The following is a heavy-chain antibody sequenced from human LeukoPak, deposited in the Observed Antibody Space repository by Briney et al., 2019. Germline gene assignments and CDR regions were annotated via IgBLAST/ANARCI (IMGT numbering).Heavy chain of an antibody. D-gene: IGHD5-18*01. J-gene: IGHJ5*02. Sequence: GSSLKVSCKASGGTFSSYAISWGRQAPGPGLEWVGGIIPIFGTANYAQKFQGRVTITADESTSTDYMELSSLRSEDTAVYYCARGGNSYGAGNWFDPWGQGTLVTVSS. CDR3: ARGGNSYGAGNWFDP. CDR1: GGTFSSYA. V-gene: IGHV1-69*01. CDR2: IIPIFGTA.